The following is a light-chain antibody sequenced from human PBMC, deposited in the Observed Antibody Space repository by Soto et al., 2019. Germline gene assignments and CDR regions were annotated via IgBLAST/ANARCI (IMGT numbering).Light chain of an antibody. V-gene: IGKV3D-15*01. Sequence: EIVMTQSPVTLSASPGERVTLSCRASQSVNINLAWYQQRPGQAPRVLIYGASNRASGIPDRFSDSGSGTDFTLTISSLEPDDFALYYCQQYKDWPPLTFGGGTRVEIK. J-gene: IGKJ4*01. CDR1: QSVNIN. CDR3: QQYKDWPPLT. CDR2: GAS.